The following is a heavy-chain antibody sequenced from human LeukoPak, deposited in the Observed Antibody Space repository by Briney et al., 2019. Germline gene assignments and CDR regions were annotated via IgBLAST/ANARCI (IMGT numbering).Heavy chain of an antibody. CDR1: GFTFSSYG. CDR2: ISYDGSNK. J-gene: IGHJ6*02. Sequence: GRSLRLSCAASGFTFSSYGMHWVRQAPGKGLEWVAVISYDGSNKYYADSVKGRFTISRDNSKNTLYLQMNSLRAEDTAVYYCAKDYYDSSGYYYVPSHYYYYYGMDVWGQGTTVTVSS. D-gene: IGHD3-22*01. V-gene: IGHV3-30*18. CDR3: AKDYYDSSGYYYVPSHYYYYYGMDV.